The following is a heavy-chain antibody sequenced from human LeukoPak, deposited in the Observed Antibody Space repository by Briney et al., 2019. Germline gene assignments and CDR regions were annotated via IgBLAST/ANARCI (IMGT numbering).Heavy chain of an antibody. Sequence: ASIKVSCKASGGTFSSYAISWVRQAPGQGLESMGGIIPIFGTANYAQKFQGRVTITADESTSTAYMELSSLRSEDTAVYYCARGGAAADPANWFDPWGQGTLVTVSS. V-gene: IGHV1-69*13. D-gene: IGHD6-13*01. CDR2: IIPIFGTA. CDR3: ARGGAAADPANWFDP. J-gene: IGHJ5*02. CDR1: GGTFSSYA.